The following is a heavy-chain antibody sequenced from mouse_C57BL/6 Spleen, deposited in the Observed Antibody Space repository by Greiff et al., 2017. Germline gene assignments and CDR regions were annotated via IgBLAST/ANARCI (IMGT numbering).Heavy chain of an antibody. Sequence: EVQLVESGGDLVKPGGSLKLSCAASGFTFSSYGMSWVRQTPDKRLEWVATISSGGGYTYYPDSVKGRFTISRDNAKNTLYLQMSSLKSEDTAMYYCARQGGYDYAMDYWGQGTSVTVSS. CDR3: ARQGGYDYAMDY. D-gene: IGHD2-2*01. V-gene: IGHV5-6*01. CDR1: GFTFSSYG. J-gene: IGHJ4*01. CDR2: ISSGGGYT.